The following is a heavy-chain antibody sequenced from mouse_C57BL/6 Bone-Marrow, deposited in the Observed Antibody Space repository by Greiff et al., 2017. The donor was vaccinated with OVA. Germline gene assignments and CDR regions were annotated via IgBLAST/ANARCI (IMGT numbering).Heavy chain of an antibody. J-gene: IGHJ4*01. D-gene: IGHD2-1*01. Sequence: QVQLKQSGAELMKPGASVKLSCKATGYTFTGYWIEWVKQRPGHGLEWIGEILPGSGSTNYNEKFKGKATFTADTSSNTAYMQLSSLTTEDSAIYYCARGGIYYGNFLYAMDYWGQGTSVTVSS. CDR1: GYTFTGYW. CDR3: ARGGIYYGNFLYAMDY. V-gene: IGHV1-9*01. CDR2: ILPGSGST.